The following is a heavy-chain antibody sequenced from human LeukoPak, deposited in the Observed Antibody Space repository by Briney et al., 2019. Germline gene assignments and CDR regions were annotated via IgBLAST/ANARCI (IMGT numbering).Heavy chain of an antibody. J-gene: IGHJ4*02. V-gene: IGHV3-30*02. CDR2: IRYDGSNK. CDR3: AKEEDQYGSGSYYSGY. Sequence: GSLRLSCAASGFTFSSYGMHWVRQAPGKGLEWVAFIRYDGSNKYYADSVKGRFTISRDNSKNTLYLQMNSLRAEDTAVYYCAKEEDQYGSGSYYSGYWGQGTLVTVSS. D-gene: IGHD3-10*01. CDR1: GFTFSSYG.